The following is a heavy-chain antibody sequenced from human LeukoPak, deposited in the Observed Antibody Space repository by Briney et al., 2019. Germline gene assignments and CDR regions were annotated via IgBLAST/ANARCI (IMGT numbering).Heavy chain of an antibody. CDR2: IYYSGST. J-gene: IGHJ3*02. Sequence: PSQTLSLTCAVSGGSISSGGYSWSWIRQPPGKGLEWIGYIYYSGSTNYNPSLKSRVTISVDTSKNQFSLKLSSVTAADTAVYYCARMSGDLDAFDIWGQGTMVTVSS. D-gene: IGHD4-17*01. V-gene: IGHV4-30-4*07. CDR3: ARMSGDLDAFDI. CDR1: GGSISSGGYS.